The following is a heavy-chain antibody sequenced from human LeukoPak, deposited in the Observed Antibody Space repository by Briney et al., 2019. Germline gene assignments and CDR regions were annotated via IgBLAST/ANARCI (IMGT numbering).Heavy chain of an antibody. CDR1: GFTFSSYW. J-gene: IGHJ5*01. V-gene: IGHV3-7*01. Sequence: GGSLRLSCAASGFTFSSYWMSWVRQAPGKGLEWVANIKQDGSEINYVDSVKGRFTISRDNAKNSVYLQMNSLRDEDTAVYYCARVAVSGPTGWFDSWGQGTLVIVSS. CDR3: ARVAVSGPTGWFDS. CDR2: IKQDGSEI. D-gene: IGHD2-8*02.